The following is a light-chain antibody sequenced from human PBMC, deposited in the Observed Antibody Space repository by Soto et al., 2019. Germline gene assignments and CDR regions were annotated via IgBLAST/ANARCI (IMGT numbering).Light chain of an antibody. CDR1: SSNIGAGYD. CDR2: ANT. CDR3: QSYDSSLSGYV. J-gene: IGLJ1*01. Sequence: QSVLTQPPSVSGAPGQRVTISCNGSSSNIGAGYDVHWYQQLPGTAPKLLIYANTIRPSGVPGRFSGSKSGTSASLAITGLQAEDEADYYCQSYDSSLSGYVFGTGTKLTVL. V-gene: IGLV1-40*01.